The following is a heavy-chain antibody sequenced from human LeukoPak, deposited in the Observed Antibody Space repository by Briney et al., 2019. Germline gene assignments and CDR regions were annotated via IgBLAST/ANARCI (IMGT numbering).Heavy chain of an antibody. CDR1: GGSITSHS. Sequence: SETLSLTCNVSGGSITSHSWNWIRQSPGKGLEWIGYSYYSGTTNYSPSLKSRVTISLDTSKNQISLKLTSVTAADTAVYYCTRGAGWLIDYWGQGILVTVSS. V-gene: IGHV4-59*11. CDR3: TRGAGWLIDY. J-gene: IGHJ4*02. CDR2: SYYSGTT. D-gene: IGHD3-16*01.